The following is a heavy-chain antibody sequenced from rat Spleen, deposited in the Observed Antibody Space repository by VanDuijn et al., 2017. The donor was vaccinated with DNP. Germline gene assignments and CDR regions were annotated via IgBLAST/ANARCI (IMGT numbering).Heavy chain of an antibody. CDR2: ISYDGGST. V-gene: IGHV5-20*01. Sequence: EVQLVESGGGLVQPGRSLKLSCAASGFTFSDYYMAWVRQAPTKGLEWVASISYDGGSTYYRDSVKGRFTISRDNAKSSLYLQMDSLRSEETATYYCARWSDYFDYWGQGVMVTVSS. J-gene: IGHJ2*01. D-gene: IGHD1-12*02. CDR3: ARWSDYFDY. CDR1: GFTFSDYY.